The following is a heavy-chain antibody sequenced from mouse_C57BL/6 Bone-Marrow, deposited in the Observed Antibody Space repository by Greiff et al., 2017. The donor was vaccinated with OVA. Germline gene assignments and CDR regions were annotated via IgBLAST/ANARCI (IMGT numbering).Heavy chain of an antibody. CDR2: INSDGGST. J-gene: IGHJ1*03. CDR3: AKRVLRGYFDD. CDR1: EYAFPSHD. D-gene: IGHD1-1*01. V-gene: IGHV5-2*01. Sequence: EVQLMESGGGLVQPGESLKLSCESTEYAFPSHDMSWVRKTPEKRLELVAAINSDGGSTYYPDNMERRFTISRDNTKNTLYLQMSSLRSEDTALYYCAKRVLRGYFDDWGTGTTVTVSS.